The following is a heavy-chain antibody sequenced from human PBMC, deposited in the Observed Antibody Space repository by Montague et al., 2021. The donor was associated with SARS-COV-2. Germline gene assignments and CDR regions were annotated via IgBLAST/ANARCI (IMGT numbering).Heavy chain of an antibody. J-gene: IGHJ6*02. D-gene: IGHD3-10*01. CDR1: GFSLSTSGMC. CDR2: IDWDDDK. CDR3: AQMPVLLWFGELGYYGMDV. Sequence: PALVKPTQTLTLTCTFSGFSLSTSGMCVSWIRQPPGKALEWLALIDWDDDKYYSTSLKTRLTISKDTSKNQVVLTMTNMDPVDTATYYCAQMPVLLWFGELGYYGMDVWGQGTTVTVSS. V-gene: IGHV2-70*01.